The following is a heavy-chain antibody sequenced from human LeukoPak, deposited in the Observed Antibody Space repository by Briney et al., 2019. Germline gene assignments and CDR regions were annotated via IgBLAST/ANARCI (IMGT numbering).Heavy chain of an antibody. V-gene: IGHV1-69*01. Sequence: GSSVKVSCKASGGTFSSYAISWVRQAPGQGLEWMGGIIPIFGTANYAQKFQGRVTITADESTSTAYMELSSLRSEDTAVYYCASGFSGWYYYAFDIWGQGTMVTVSS. CDR2: IIPIFGTA. CDR3: ASGFSGWYYYAFDI. J-gene: IGHJ3*02. D-gene: IGHD6-19*01. CDR1: GGTFSSYA.